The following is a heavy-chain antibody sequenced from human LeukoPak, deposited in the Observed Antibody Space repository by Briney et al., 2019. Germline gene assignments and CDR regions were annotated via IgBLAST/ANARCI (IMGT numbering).Heavy chain of an antibody. CDR1: GGSISSYC. D-gene: IGHD4-17*01. J-gene: IGHJ4*02. CDR2: IYYSGST. V-gene: IGHV4-59*01. Sequence: SETLSLTCTVSGGSISSYCWSWIRQPPGKGLEWIGYIYYSGSTNYNPSLKGRVTISVDTSKNQFSLKLSSVTAADTAVYYCARALYGDYYFDYWGQGTLVTVSS. CDR3: ARALYGDYYFDY.